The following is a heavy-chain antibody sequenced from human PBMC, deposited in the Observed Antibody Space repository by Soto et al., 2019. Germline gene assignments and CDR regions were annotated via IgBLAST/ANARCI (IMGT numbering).Heavy chain of an antibody. CDR1: GYTFTNYG. D-gene: IGHD6-6*01. J-gene: IGHJ6*03. V-gene: IGHV1-18*01. CDR2: ISAYNGDT. Sequence: ASVKVFCKASGYTFTNYGITWVRQAPGHGLEWMGWISAYNGDTHYTQRLQGRVTMTTDTCTSTAYMELRGLRSDDTAVYYRARVRQLVRYFYYFMYVWGKGTTVTVS. CDR3: ARVRQLVRYFYYFMYV.